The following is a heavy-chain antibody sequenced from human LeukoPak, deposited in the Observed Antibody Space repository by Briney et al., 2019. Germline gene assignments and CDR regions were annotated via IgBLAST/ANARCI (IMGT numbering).Heavy chain of an antibody. Sequence: ASVKVSCKASGYTFTGYYMHWVRQAPGQGLEWMGWINPNSGGTSYAQKFQGRVTMSRDTSISTAYMELSRLRSDDTAVYYCARGSGIQLWLYFDYWGQGTLVTVSS. CDR3: ARGSGIQLWLYFDY. CDR2: INPNSGGT. V-gene: IGHV1-2*02. CDR1: GYTFTGYY. J-gene: IGHJ4*02. D-gene: IGHD5-18*01.